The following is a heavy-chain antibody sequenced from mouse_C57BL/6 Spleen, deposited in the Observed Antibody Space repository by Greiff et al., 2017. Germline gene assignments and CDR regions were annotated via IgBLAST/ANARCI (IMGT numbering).Heavy chain of an antibody. CDR2: IHPNSGST. CDR1: GYTFTSYW. V-gene: IGHV1-64*01. J-gene: IGHJ3*01. CDR3: ARSYDYRFAY. Sequence: VQLQQPGAELVKPGASVKLSCKASGYTFTSYWMHWVKQRPGQGLAWIGMIHPNSGSTNYNEKFKSKATLTVDKSSSTAYMQLSSLTSEDSAVYYCARSYDYRFAYWGQGTLVTVSA. D-gene: IGHD2-4*01.